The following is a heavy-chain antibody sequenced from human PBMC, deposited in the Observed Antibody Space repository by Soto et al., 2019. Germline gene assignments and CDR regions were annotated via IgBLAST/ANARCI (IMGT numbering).Heavy chain of an antibody. Sequence: SETLSLTCTVSGGSISSGGYYWSWIRQHPGKGLEWIGYIYYSGSTYYNPSLKSRVTISVDTSKNQFSLKLSSVTAADTAVYYCARDRGVVVPADTFEYYYYGMDVWGQGNKVTVSS. D-gene: IGHD2-2*01. CDR2: IYYSGST. V-gene: IGHV4-31*03. J-gene: IGHJ6*02. CDR3: ARDRGVVVPADTFEYYYYGMDV. CDR1: GGSISSGGYY.